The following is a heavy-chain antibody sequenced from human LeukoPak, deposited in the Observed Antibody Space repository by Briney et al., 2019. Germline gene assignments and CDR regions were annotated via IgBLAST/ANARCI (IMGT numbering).Heavy chain of an antibody. J-gene: IGHJ4*02. CDR1: GFTFSSYS. Sequence: SGGSPRLSCAASGFTFSSYSMNWVRQAPGKGLEWVSSISSSSPYIYYADSVKGRFTISRDNAKNSLYLQMNSLRAEDTAVYYCAKDARGYFDYWGQGTLVTVSS. CDR3: AKDARGYFDY. V-gene: IGHV3-21*01. CDR2: ISSSSPYI.